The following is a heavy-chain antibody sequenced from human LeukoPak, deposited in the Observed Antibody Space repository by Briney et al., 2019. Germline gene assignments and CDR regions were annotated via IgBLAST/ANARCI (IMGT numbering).Heavy chain of an antibody. D-gene: IGHD3-10*01. Sequence: SETLSLTCSVSGASVSSDYWNWIRQSPGRGLDWIGYTHYTEDINYNPSLKSRLTMSVDASSNQVYLKLSSVTAADAAVYYCGRNLGSGSDHWGQGTLVTVSS. CDR2: THYTEDI. V-gene: IGHV4-59*02. CDR3: GRNLGSGSDH. J-gene: IGHJ4*02. CDR1: GASVSSDY.